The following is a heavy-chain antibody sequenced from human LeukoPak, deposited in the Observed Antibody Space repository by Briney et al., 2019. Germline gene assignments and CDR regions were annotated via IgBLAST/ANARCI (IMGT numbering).Heavy chain of an antibody. J-gene: IGHJ3*02. CDR1: GYTFTSYG. CDR3: ARDLIVVVTADDAFDI. Sequence: ASVKVSCKASGYTFTSYGISWVRQAPGQGLEWMGWISAYNGNTNYAQKHQGRVTMTTDTSTSTAYMELRSLRSDDTAVYYCARDLIVVVTADDAFDIWGQGTMVTVSS. D-gene: IGHD2-21*02. V-gene: IGHV1-18*01. CDR2: ISAYNGNT.